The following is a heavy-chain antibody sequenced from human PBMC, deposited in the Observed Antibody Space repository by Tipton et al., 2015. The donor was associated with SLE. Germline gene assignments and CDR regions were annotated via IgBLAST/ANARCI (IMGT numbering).Heavy chain of an antibody. CDR2: IIPIFGTA. J-gene: IGHJ3*02. V-gene: IGHV1-69*01. CDR3: ARDLPAAGFEESDAFDI. CDR1: GGTFSSYT. Sequence: QVQLVQSGAEVKKPGASVKVSCKASGGTFSSYTISWVRQAPGQGLEWMGGIIPIFGTANYAQKFQGRVTITADESTSTVYMELSGLRSDDTALYYCARDLPAAGFEESDAFDIWGQGTMVTVSS.